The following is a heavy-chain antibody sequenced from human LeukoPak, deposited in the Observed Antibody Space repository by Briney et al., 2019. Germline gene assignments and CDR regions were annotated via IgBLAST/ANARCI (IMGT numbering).Heavy chain of an antibody. J-gene: IGHJ2*01. CDR1: GFTFSDSA. CDR2: ISASGVST. D-gene: IGHD4-17*01. CDR3: ASPQYGDYEFWYFDL. V-gene: IGHV3-23*01. Sequence: GGSLRLSCAASGFTFSDSAMTWVRQAPGKGLEWVSLISASGVSTYYADSVKGRFTISRDNAKNTLYLQMNSLRAEDTAVYYCASPQYGDYEFWYFDLWGRGTLVTVSS.